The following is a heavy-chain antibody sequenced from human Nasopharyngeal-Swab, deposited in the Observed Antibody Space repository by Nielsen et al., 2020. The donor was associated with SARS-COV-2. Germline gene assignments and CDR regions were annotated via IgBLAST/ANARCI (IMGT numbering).Heavy chain of an antibody. Sequence: GESLKISCAASGFTFSSYSMNWVRQAPGKGLEWVSSISSSSSYIYYADSAKGRFTISRDNAKNSLYLQMNSLRAEDTAVYYCARADSGSYWGGNYYYYGMDVWGQGTTVTVSS. J-gene: IGHJ6*02. CDR2: ISSSSSYI. CDR3: ARADSGSYWGGNYYYYGMDV. CDR1: GFTFSSYS. V-gene: IGHV3-21*01. D-gene: IGHD1-26*01.